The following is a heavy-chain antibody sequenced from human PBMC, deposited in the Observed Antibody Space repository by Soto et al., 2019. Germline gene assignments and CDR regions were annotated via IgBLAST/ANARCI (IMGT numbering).Heavy chain of an antibody. CDR2: IKQDGSEK. V-gene: IGHV3-7*05. CDR1: GFTFSSYW. J-gene: IGHJ3*02. D-gene: IGHD3-22*01. Sequence: GGSLRLSCAASGFTFSSYWMSWVRQAPGKGLEWVANIKQDGSEKYYVDSVKGRFTISRDNAKNSLYLQMNSLRAEDTAVYYCARDAYYYDSSGYYFDAFDIWGQGTMVTVSS. CDR3: ARDAYYYDSSGYYFDAFDI.